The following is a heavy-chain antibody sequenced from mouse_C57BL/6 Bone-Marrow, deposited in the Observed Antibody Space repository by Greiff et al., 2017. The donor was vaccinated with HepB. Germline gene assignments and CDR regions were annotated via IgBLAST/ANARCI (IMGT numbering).Heavy chain of an antibody. CDR1: GYTFTSYW. CDR2: INPSSGYT. D-gene: IGHD1-1*01. Sequence: QVQLKESGAELAKPGASVKLSCKASGYTFTSYWMHWVKQRPGQGLEWIGYINPSSGYTKYNQKFKDKATLTADKSSSTAYMQLSSLTYEDSAVYYCDSYGSSYDWYFDVWGTGTTVTVSS. J-gene: IGHJ1*03. CDR3: DSYGSSYDWYFDV. V-gene: IGHV1-7*01.